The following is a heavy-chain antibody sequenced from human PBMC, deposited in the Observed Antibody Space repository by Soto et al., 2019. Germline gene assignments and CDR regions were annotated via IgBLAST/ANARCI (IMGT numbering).Heavy chain of an antibody. CDR3: ARGAGRSPVTRAFDI. Sequence: HVQLLQSAAELKMPGASLNLSCKTSGYNFTNCAVHWLRQAPGQRLEWLGWIKGGTGNTRFSERFQDRVTLTRDTSASTVYMELTGLKSEDTAIYYCARGAGRSPVTRAFDIWGQGTVVTVSS. CDR2: IKGGTGNT. D-gene: IGHD4-17*01. J-gene: IGHJ3*02. V-gene: IGHV1-3*01. CDR1: GYNFTNCA.